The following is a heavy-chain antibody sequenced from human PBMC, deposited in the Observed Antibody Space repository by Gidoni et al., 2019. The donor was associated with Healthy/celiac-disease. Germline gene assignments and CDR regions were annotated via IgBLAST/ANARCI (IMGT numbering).Heavy chain of an antibody. Sequence: EVQRLESGGGLVQPGVSLRLSCAASEFPFSSYALGWVRQAPGKGLEWVSAISGSGGSTYYADSVKGRFTISRDNSKNTLYLQMNSLRAEDTAVYYCAKFTKSDFDWLDNGGSWFDPWGQGTLVTVSS. CDR2: ISGSGGST. D-gene: IGHD3-9*01. J-gene: IGHJ5*02. V-gene: IGHV3-23*01. CDR3: AKFTKSDFDWLDNGGSWFDP. CDR1: EFPFSSYA.